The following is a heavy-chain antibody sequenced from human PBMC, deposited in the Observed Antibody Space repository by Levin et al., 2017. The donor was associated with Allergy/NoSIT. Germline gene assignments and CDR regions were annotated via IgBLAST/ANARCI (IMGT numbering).Heavy chain of an antibody. CDR2: ISVNGGST. CDR3: VKGWITGAFDY. CDR1: GFTFSSYA. V-gene: IGHV3-64D*06. J-gene: IGHJ4*02. D-gene: IGHD7-27*01. Sequence: GASVKVSCSASGFTFSSYAMHWVRQAPGKGLEYVSSISVNGGSTYYADSVKGRFTISRDNSKNKLYLQMSSLRAEDTAVYYCVKGWITGAFDYWGRGTLVTVSS.